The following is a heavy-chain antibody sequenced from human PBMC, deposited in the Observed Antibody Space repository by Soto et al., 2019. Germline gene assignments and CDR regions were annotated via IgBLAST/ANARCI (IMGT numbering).Heavy chain of an antibody. CDR2: MNANVDAT. J-gene: IGHJ5*02. CDR1: GFTFSTND. CDR3: AREVVDGSSLWLDP. D-gene: IGHD3-10*01. Sequence: QVQLVQSGAEVKKPGASVKVSCKASGFTFSTNDINWVRQAPGQGLQWMGWMNANVDATDSPQEFKGRVTMTWNASISTAYIELRNLKSDDTAVYYCAREVVDGSSLWLDPWGQGTLVTVSS. V-gene: IGHV1-8*01.